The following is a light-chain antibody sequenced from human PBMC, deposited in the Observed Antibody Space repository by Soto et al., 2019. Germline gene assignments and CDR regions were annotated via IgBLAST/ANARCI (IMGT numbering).Light chain of an antibody. V-gene: IGKV4-1*01. CDR1: QSVLYNSNNKNH. CDR2: GAS. CDR3: QQYYSIPFT. Sequence: DPVMTQTPNSLAVSMGERASSNCKSSQSVLYNSNNKNHLGWFQQKPGHPPKLLIYGASFRPSGVPDRFSGSGSGTDFTLTISSLQAEDVAVYYCQQYYSIPFTFGQGTKVDIK. J-gene: IGKJ2*01.